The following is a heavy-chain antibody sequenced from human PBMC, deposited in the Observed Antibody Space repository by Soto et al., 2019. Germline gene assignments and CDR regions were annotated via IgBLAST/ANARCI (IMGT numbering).Heavy chain of an antibody. CDR3: ARHGRNKAAAGTWVWSDP. J-gene: IGHJ5*02. Sequence: SETLSLTCTVSGGSISSSSYYWGWIRQPPGKGLEWIGSIYYSGSTYYNPSLKSRVTISVDTSKNQFSLKLSSVTAADTAVYYCARHGRNKAAAGTWVWSDPWGQGTLVTVSS. D-gene: IGHD6-13*01. V-gene: IGHV4-39*01. CDR2: IYYSGST. CDR1: GGSISSSSYY.